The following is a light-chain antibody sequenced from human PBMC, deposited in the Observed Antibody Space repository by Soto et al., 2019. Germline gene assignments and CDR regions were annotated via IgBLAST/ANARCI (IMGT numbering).Light chain of an antibody. J-gene: IGKJ2*01. V-gene: IGKV3-20*01. CDR3: QQYGTSSYT. Sequence: IVLTQSPCTLSLSPGERATLSCWASQSVRNNYLAWYQQKPGQAPRLLIYGVSARATGSPERFSGSGSGTDFTLTISRLEPEDFAVYYCQQYGTSSYTFGQGTKLEIK. CDR2: GVS. CDR1: QSVRNNY.